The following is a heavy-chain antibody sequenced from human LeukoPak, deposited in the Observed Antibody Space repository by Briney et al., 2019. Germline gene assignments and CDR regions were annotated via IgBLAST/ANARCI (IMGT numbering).Heavy chain of an antibody. Sequence: PSETLSLTCTVSGGSISSSSYYWGWIRQPPGKGLEWIGSIYYSGSTYYNPSLKSRVTISVDTSKNQFSLKLSSVTAADTAVYYCARSSRVLFWSGYLAEGGSFDYWGQGTLVTVSS. V-gene: IGHV4-39*01. D-gene: IGHD3-3*01. CDR3: ARSSRVLFWSGYLAEGGSFDY. CDR2: IYYSGST. J-gene: IGHJ4*02. CDR1: GGSISSSSYY.